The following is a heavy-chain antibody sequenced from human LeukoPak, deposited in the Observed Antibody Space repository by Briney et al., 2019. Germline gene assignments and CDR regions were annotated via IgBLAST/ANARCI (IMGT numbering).Heavy chain of an antibody. Sequence: SETLSLTCTVSGGSISSYYWSWIRQPPGKGLEWIGYIYYSGSTNYNPSLKSRVTISVDTSKNQFSLKLSSVTAADTAVYYCARYSSSWEFDYWGQGTLVTVSS. V-gene: IGHV4-59*01. D-gene: IGHD6-6*01. J-gene: IGHJ4*02. CDR3: ARYSSSWEFDY. CDR1: GGSISSYY. CDR2: IYYSGST.